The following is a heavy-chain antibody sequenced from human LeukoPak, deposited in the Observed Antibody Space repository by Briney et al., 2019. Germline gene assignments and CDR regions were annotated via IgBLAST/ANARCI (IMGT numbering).Heavy chain of an antibody. CDR1: GLNVNNYY. V-gene: IGHV3-66*01. D-gene: IGHD3-9*01. Sequence: GGSLRLSCAASGLNVNNYYMSWVRQSPGKGLEWLSVMQTGGSTYYADSVKGRFTISRDNSKNTLYLQVTGLRVDDTAMYYCARGGPTYNILTGYSSLDAWGQGTLVTVSS. J-gene: IGHJ5*02. CDR3: ARGGPTYNILTGYSSLDA. CDR2: MQTGGST.